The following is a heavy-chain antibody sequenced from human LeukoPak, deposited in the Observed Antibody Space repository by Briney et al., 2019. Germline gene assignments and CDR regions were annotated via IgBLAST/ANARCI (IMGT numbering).Heavy chain of an antibody. V-gene: IGHV1-18*01. CDR3: ARGPSYGDYDLVYFQH. J-gene: IGHJ1*01. Sequence: GGSLRLSCAASGFTFSSYGISWVRQAPGQGLEWMGWISAYNGNTNYAQKLQGRVTMTTDTSTSTAYMELRSLRSDDTAVYYCARGPSYGDYDLVYFQHWGQGTLVTVSS. CDR1: GFTFSSYG. CDR2: ISAYNGNT. D-gene: IGHD4-17*01.